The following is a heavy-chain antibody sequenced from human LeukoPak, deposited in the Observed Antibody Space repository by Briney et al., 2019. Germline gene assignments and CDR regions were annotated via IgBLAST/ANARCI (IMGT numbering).Heavy chain of an antibody. CDR2: ISGYNGNT. J-gene: IGHJ4*02. V-gene: IGHV1-18*01. Sequence: ASVKVSCKASGYTFTSSGISWVRQAPGQGLKWMGWISGYNGNTNYAQNLQGRVTMTTDTSTSTAYMELRSLRSDDTAVYYCARDSGSYPYFDYWGQGTLVTVSS. D-gene: IGHD1-26*01. CDR1: GYTFTSSG. CDR3: ARDSGSYPYFDY.